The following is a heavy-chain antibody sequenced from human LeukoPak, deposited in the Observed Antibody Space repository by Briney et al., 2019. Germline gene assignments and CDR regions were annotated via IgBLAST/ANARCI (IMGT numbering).Heavy chain of an antibody. V-gene: IGHV4-59*08. CDR1: GGSISSYY. D-gene: IGHD3-3*01. CDR2: IYYSGST. Sequence: SETLSLNCTVSGGSISSYYWSWIRQPPGKGLEWIGYIYYSGSTNYNPSLKSRVTISVDTSKNQFSLKLSSVTAADTAVYYCARQRSYYDFWSMDYWGQGTLVTVSS. CDR3: ARQRSYYDFWSMDY. J-gene: IGHJ4*02.